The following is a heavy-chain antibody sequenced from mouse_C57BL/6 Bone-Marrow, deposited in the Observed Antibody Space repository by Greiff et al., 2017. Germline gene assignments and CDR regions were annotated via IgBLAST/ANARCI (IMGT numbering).Heavy chain of an antibody. V-gene: IGHV3-6*01. CDR3: ARTGYYGYFDV. J-gene: IGHJ1*03. CDR2: ISYDGSN. D-gene: IGHD2-2*01. Sequence: EVQLQQSGPGLVKPSQSLSLTCSVTGYSITSGYYWNWIRQFPGNKLEWMGYISYDGSNNYNQSLKNRISITRDTSKNQFFLKLNSVTTEDTATYYCARTGYYGYFDVWGTGTTVTVSS. CDR1: GYSITSGYY.